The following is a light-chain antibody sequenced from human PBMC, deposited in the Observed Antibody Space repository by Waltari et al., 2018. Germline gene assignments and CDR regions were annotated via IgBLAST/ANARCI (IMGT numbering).Light chain of an antibody. Sequence: QSALTQPASVSGSPDQSSSIPCTGTSSDVGGSGYVSWYQQYPGKAPKLIFDVSNRPSGVSDRFSGSKSGNTASLTISGLQAEDEAYYYCSSYSTSSTLVVFGGGTKVTVL. CDR1: SSDVGGSGY. J-gene: IGLJ2*01. CDR2: DVS. V-gene: IGLV2-14*03. CDR3: SSYSTSSTLVV.